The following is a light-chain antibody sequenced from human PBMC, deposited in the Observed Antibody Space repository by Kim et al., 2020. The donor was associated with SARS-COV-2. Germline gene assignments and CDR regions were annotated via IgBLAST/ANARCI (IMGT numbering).Light chain of an antibody. CDR3: QSSDSSDTFWV. Sequence: PGHTARITCSGDALPNQYAYWFQQKPGQAPVLVIYEDTERPSGIPERFSGSTSGITVTLTISGVQAEDEADYYCQSSDSSDTFWVFGGGTQLTVL. CDR1: ALPNQY. J-gene: IGLJ3*02. CDR2: EDT. V-gene: IGLV3-25*03.